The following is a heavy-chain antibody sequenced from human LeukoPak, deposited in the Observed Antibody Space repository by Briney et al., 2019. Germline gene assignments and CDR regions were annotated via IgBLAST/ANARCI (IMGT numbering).Heavy chain of an antibody. D-gene: IGHD3-9*01. CDR2: ISAYNGNT. CDR1: GYTFTSYG. V-gene: IGHV1-18*01. CDR3: ARVVYYDILTGYFPYYYYGMDV. Sequence: ASVKVSCKASGYTFTSYGISWVRQAPGQGLEWMGWISAYNGNTNYAQKLQGRVTMTTDTSTSTAYMELRSLRSDDTAVYYCARVVYYDILTGYFPYYYYGMDVWGQGTTVTVSS. J-gene: IGHJ6*02.